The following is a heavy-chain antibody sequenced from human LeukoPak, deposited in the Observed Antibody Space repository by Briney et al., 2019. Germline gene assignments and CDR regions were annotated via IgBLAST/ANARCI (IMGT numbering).Heavy chain of an antibody. V-gene: IGHV4-59*01. J-gene: IGHJ4*02. CDR2: ISYSGRT. CDR1: GGSISSYY. Sequence: PSETLSLTCTVSGGSISSYYWSWIRQPPGKELEWIGYISYSGRTNYNPSLKSRVTISVDTSKNQFSLRLSSVTAADTAVYYCARKTGDLYYFDYWGQGTLVTVSS. D-gene: IGHD7-27*01. CDR3: ARKTGDLYYFDY.